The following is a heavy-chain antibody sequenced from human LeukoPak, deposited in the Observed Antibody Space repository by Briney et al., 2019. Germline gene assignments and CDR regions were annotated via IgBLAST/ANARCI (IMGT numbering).Heavy chain of an antibody. D-gene: IGHD6-6*01. CDR2: INPSGGST. CDR1: GYTFTSYD. V-gene: IGHV1-46*01. Sequence: ASVKVSCKASGYTFTSYDINWVRQATGQGLEWMGIINPSGGSTSYAQKFQGRVTMTRDTSTSTVYMELSSLRSEDTAVYYCARVGIAARPFYFDYWGQGTLVTVSS. J-gene: IGHJ4*02. CDR3: ARVGIAARPFYFDY.